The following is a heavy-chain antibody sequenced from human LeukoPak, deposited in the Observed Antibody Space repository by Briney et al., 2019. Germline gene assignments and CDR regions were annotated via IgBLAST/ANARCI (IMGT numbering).Heavy chain of an antibody. J-gene: IGHJ5*02. Sequence: PSETLSLTCTVSGGSISSSSYYWGWIRQPPGKGLEWIGSIYYSGSTYYNPSLKSRVTISHTSKNQFSLKLNSVTAADTAVYYCARVDGSCSGGSCPSGNWFDPWGQGTLVTVSS. CDR1: GGSISSSSYY. CDR2: IYYSGST. V-gene: IGHV4-39*07. D-gene: IGHD2-15*01. CDR3: ARVDGSCSGGSCPSGNWFDP.